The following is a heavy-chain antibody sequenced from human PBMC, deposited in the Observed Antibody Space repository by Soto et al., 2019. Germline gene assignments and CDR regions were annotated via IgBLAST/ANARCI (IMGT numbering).Heavy chain of an antibody. D-gene: IGHD3-3*01. Sequence: XXTLSLPFTVSGGSIRSYYWSWILQPPGKGLEWIGYIYYSGSTNYNPSLKSRVTISVDTSKNQFSLKLSSVTAADTAVYYCARQLPSYTIFGVVTTFDYWGQGTLVTVSS. CDR1: GGSIRSYY. CDR3: ARQLPSYTIFGVVTTFDY. J-gene: IGHJ4*02. CDR2: IYYSGST. V-gene: IGHV4-59*08.